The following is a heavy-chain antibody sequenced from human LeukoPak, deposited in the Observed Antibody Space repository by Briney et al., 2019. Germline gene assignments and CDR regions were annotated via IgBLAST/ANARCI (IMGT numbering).Heavy chain of an antibody. CDR1: GYTFTSYG. CDR3: ARDDYDSSGYGDYYGMDV. J-gene: IGHJ6*02. V-gene: IGHV1-18*01. Sequence: GASVKVSCKASGYTFTSYGISWVRQAPGQGLEWMGWISAYSGNTNYAQKLQGRVTMTTDTSTSTAYMELRSLRSDDTAVYYCARDDYDSSGYGDYYGMDVWGQGTTVTVSS. CDR2: ISAYSGNT. D-gene: IGHD3-22*01.